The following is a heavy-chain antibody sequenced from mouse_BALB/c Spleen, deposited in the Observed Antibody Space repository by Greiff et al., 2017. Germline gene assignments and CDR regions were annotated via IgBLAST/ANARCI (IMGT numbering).Heavy chain of an antibody. J-gene: IGHJ3*01. CDR2: INPDSSTI. Sequence: EVQRVESGGGLVQPGGSLKLSCAASGFDFSRYWMSWVRQAPGKGLEWIGEINPDSSTINYTPSLKDKFIISRDNAKNTLYLQMSKVRSEDTALYYCARPGDYGNYGFAYWGQGTLVTVSA. CDR3: ARPGDYGNYGFAY. D-gene: IGHD2-1*01. CDR1: GFDFSRYW. V-gene: IGHV4-1*02.